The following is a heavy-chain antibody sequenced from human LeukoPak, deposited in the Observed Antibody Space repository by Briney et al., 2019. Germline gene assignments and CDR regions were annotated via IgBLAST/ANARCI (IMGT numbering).Heavy chain of an antibody. V-gene: IGHV1-2*02. Sequence: ASVKVSCKASGGTFSSYAISWVRQAPGQGLEWMGWINPNSGDTNYAQKFQGRVTMTRDTSISTAYMELSRLRSDDTAVYYCARYYYDSSGPGVYYFDYWGQGTLVTVSS. CDR1: GGTFSSYA. D-gene: IGHD3-22*01. CDR2: INPNSGDT. J-gene: IGHJ4*02. CDR3: ARYYYDSSGPGVYYFDY.